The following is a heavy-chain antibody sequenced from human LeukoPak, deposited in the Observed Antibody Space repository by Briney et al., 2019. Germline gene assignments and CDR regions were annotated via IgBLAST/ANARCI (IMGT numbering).Heavy chain of an antibody. CDR2: ISWNSGSI. CDR1: RFTFDDFD. Sequence: GMSVRLSCAASRFTFDDFDMLWAPHAPGKGLVGVLEISWNSGSIGYADSVKGRFTISRDNAKYCLYLQMNSLRAEDMDLYFCAKGLGSSSWFSFVYWGEGTVVTVSS. CDR3: AKGLGSSSWFSFVY. V-gene: IGHV3-9*03. J-gene: IGHJ4*02. D-gene: IGHD6-13*01.